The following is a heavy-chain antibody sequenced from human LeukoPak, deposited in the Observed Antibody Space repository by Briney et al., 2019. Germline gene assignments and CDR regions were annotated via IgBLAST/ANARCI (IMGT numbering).Heavy chain of an antibody. CDR2: IHHRGSP. J-gene: IGHJ1*01. CDR3: ARGGSSLEYFQH. CDR1: GGSISSGGYY. D-gene: IGHD3-10*01. Sequence: SETLSLTCTVSGGSISSGGYYWNWIRQPPGKGLEWIGYIHHRGSPYSNPSLKSRVTISLDRSKNQFSLSLSSVTAADTAVYYCARGGSSLEYFQHWGQGTLVTVSS. V-gene: IGHV4-30-2*01.